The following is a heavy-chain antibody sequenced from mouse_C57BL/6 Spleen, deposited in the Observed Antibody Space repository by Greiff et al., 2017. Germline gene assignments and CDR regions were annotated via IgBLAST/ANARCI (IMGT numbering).Heavy chain of an antibody. CDR2: IDPETGGT. Sequence: QVQLQQSGAELVRPGASVTLSCKASGYTFTDYEMHWVKQTPVHGLEWIGAIDPETGGTIYNQKFKGKATLTVDKSSSTAYMELRSLTSEDTAVYYCARPYYYGSSYENYFDYWGQGTTLTVSS. V-gene: IGHV1-15*01. J-gene: IGHJ2*01. D-gene: IGHD1-1*01. CDR1: GYTFTDYE. CDR3: ARPYYYGSSYENYFDY.